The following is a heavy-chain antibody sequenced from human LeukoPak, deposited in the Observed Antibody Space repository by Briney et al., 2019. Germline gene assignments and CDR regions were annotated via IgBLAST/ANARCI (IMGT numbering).Heavy chain of an antibody. CDR3: ASGGSGDYAIRPVNWFDP. D-gene: IGHD4-17*01. J-gene: IGHJ5*02. CDR1: GGSFSGYY. V-gene: IGHV4-34*01. CDR2: INHSGST. Sequence: PSETLSLTCAVYGGSFSGYYWSWIRQPPGKGLEWIGEINHSGSTNYNPSLKSRVTISVDTSKNQFSLKLSSVTAADMAVYYCASGGSGDYAIRPVNWFDPWGQGTLVTVSS.